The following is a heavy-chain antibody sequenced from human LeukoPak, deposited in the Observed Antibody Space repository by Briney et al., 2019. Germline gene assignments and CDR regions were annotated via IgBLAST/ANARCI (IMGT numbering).Heavy chain of an antibody. Sequence: GGSLRLSCGTSGFPFSDFSMSWVRQAPGKGLEWISTTNSGGTSTYYAESVKGRFTISRDNSKNTLYLQMSSLRVEDTAVCYCAKQSYARSLGEGGPGTLASVSS. D-gene: IGHD2-8*01. V-gene: IGHV3-23*01. CDR2: TNSGGTST. CDR3: AKQSYARSLGE. J-gene: IGHJ4*02. CDR1: GFPFSDFS.